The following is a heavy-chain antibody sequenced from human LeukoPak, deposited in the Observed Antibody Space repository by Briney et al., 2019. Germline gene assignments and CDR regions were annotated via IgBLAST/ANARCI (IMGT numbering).Heavy chain of an antibody. CDR3: ARESGTRPTMLDY. V-gene: IGHV3-7*01. J-gene: IGHJ4*02. Sequence: GGSLRLSCAASGFTFSRYWMSWVRQAPGKGLERVANTNQDESEKYFVDSVKGRFTISRDNAKNSLYLQMNSLRAEDTAVYYCARESGTRPTMLDYWGQGTLVTVPS. CDR1: GFTFSRYW. CDR2: TNQDESEK. D-gene: IGHD1-1*01.